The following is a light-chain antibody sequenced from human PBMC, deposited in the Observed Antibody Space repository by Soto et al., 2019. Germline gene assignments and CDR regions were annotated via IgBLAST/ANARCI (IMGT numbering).Light chain of an antibody. Sequence: QSVLTQSSPVSAAAGQKVSISCSGSYSNIGSNFVSWYQHFPGSAPKLVIYDNSQRPSGIPDRFSGSKSGSSATLGITGLQTGDEADYYCGTWDSSLSVVVFGGGTKLTVL. CDR3: GTWDSSLSVVV. J-gene: IGLJ2*01. V-gene: IGLV1-51*01. CDR1: YSNIGSNF. CDR2: DNS.